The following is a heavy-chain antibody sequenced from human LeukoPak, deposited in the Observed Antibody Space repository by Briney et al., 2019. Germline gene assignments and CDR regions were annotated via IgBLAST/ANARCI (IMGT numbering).Heavy chain of an antibody. J-gene: IGHJ4*02. CDR1: GYTFTSYY. CDR2: IIPIFGTA. Sequence: WASVKVSCKTSGYTFTSYYIHWVRQAPGQGLEWMGGIIPIFGTANYAQKFQGRVTITADESTSTAYMELSSLRSEDTAVYYCATGRYYDSSGYYPEDYWGQGTLVTVSS. D-gene: IGHD3-22*01. V-gene: IGHV1-69*13. CDR3: ATGRYYDSSGYYPEDY.